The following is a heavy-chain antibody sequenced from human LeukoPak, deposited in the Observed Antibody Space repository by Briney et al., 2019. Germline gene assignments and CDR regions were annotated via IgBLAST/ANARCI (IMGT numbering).Heavy chain of an antibody. Sequence: PGGSLRLSCAASGFTFSDYYMSWIRQAPGKGLEWVSYISSSGSTLYYADSVKGRFTISRDNAKNSLYLQMNSLRAEDTAVYYCAREGYSSSSPYYYYGMDVWGQGTTVTVSS. CDR2: ISSSGSTL. CDR1: GFTFSDYY. CDR3: AREGYSSSSPYYYYGMDV. D-gene: IGHD6-6*01. V-gene: IGHV3-11*01. J-gene: IGHJ6*02.